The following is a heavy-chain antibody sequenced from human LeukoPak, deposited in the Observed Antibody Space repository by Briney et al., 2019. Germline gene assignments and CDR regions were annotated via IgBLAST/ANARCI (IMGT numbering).Heavy chain of an antibody. CDR2: INPNSGGT. J-gene: IGHJ4*02. CDR3: ARDVGGYSGYDWVSSYFDY. CDR1: GYTFTTYG. Sequence: GASVKVSCKASGYTFTTYGMNWVRQAPGQGLEWMGWINPNSGGTNYAQKFQGRVTMTRDTSISTAYMELSRLRSEDTAVYYCARDVGGYSGYDWVSSYFDYWGQGTLVTVSS. D-gene: IGHD5-12*01. V-gene: IGHV1-2*02.